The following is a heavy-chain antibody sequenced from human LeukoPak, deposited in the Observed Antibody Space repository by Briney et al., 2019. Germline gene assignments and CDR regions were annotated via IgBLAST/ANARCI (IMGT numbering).Heavy chain of an antibody. V-gene: IGHV4-39*01. Sequence: SETLSLTCTVSGGSISSSSYYWGWIRQPPGKGLEWIGSIYYSGSTYYNPSLKSRVTISVDTNKNQFSLKLSSVPAADTAVYYCARHVGGGSYSDYMDVWGKGTTVTVSS. CDR1: GGSISSSSYY. D-gene: IGHD3-16*01. CDR3: ARHVGGGSYSDYMDV. CDR2: IYYSGST. J-gene: IGHJ6*03.